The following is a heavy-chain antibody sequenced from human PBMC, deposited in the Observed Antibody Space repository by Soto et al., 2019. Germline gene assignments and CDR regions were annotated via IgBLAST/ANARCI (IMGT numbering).Heavy chain of an antibody. J-gene: IGHJ1*01. D-gene: IGHD2-15*01. Sequence: QVQLVESGGGVVQPGRSLRLSCAASGFTFSSYGMHWVRQAPGKGLEWVAVISYDGSNKYYADSVKGRFTISRDNSKNRMSLQMNSRRAEVTAVYYCANERGVAANRVKYFQHWGQGTLVTVSS. CDR3: ANERGVAANRVKYFQH. CDR1: GFTFSSYG. V-gene: IGHV3-30*18. CDR2: ISYDGSNK.